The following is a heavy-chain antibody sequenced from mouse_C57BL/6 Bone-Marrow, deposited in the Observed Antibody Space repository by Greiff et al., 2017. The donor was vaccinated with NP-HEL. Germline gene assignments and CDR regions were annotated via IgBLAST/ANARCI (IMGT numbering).Heavy chain of an antibody. J-gene: IGHJ2*01. CDR1: GYSITSGYY. Sequence: EVKLMESGPGLVKPSQSLSLTCSVTGYSITSGYYWNWIRRFPGNKLEWVGSISYDGSNNYSPSLKNRISITRDTSKNQFFLKLNSVTAEDTPPYYCARAYGNSLDYWGQGTTLTVSS. V-gene: IGHV3-6*01. D-gene: IGHD2-10*02. CDR3: ARAYGNSLDY. CDR2: ISYDGSN.